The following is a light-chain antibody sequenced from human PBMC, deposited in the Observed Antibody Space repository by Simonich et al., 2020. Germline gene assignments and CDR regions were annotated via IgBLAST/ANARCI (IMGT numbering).Light chain of an antibody. V-gene: IGLV2-14*01. J-gene: IGLJ2*01. CDR2: DVS. Sequence: QSALTQPASVSGSPGQSITISCTGTSRDVGGYNYVSWYQQHPGKAPNRMIYDVSKRPAGVSNRFSGSKSGNTASLTISGLQAEDESDYYCSSYTSSSTLVFGGGTKLTVL. CDR1: SRDVGGYNY. CDR3: SSYTSSSTLV.